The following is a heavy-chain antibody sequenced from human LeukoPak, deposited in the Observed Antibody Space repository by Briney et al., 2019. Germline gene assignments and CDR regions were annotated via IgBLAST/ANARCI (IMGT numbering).Heavy chain of an antibody. CDR1: GYTFSSYF. Sequence: GESLKISCKGSGYTFSSYFITWVRQMPGRGLEWMGRIDPADSYTKYSPSFQGHVTISADKSISTAFLQWSSLKASDTAIYYCTLEVGYSGTYLGQGTLGTVPP. CDR3: TLEVGYSGTY. CDR2: IDPADSYT. V-gene: IGHV5-10-1*01. J-gene: IGHJ4*02. D-gene: IGHD3-22*01.